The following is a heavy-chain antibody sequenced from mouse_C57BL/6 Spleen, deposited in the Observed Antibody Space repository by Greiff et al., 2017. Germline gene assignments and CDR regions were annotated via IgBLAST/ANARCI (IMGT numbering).Heavy chain of an antibody. D-gene: IGHD2-14*01. CDR3: ARKCPYDFDY. Sequence: VKLMESGPGLVQPSQSLSITCTVSGFSLTSYGVHWVRQSPGKGLEWLGVIWSGGSTDYNAAFISRLSISKDNSKSQVFFKMNSLQADDTAIYYCARKCPYDFDYWGQGTTLTVSS. CDR1: GFSLTSYG. J-gene: IGHJ2*01. V-gene: IGHV2-2*01. CDR2: IWSGGST.